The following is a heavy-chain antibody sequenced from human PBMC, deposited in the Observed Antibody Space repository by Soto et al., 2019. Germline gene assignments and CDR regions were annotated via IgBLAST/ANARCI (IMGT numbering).Heavy chain of an antibody. V-gene: IGHV1-2*02. CDR3: ARHHYHILTGYYQEGHH. CDR1: GYIFTGYY. J-gene: IGHJ5*02. CDR2: INPNSGGT. D-gene: IGHD3-9*01. Sequence: ASVKVSCKAAGYIFTGYYRHWVRQAPGQGPEWMGWINPNSGGTNYAQEFQGRVIMTRDTSISTAYMELSRLRSDDTAVYYCARHHYHILTGYYQEGHHWGQGTLDTVSS.